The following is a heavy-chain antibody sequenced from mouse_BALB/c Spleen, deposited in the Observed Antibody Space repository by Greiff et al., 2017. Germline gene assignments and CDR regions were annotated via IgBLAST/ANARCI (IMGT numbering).Heavy chain of an antibody. CDR1: GFSLTSYG. V-gene: IGHV2-9*02. CDR3: ARVPFTTVVATDYAMDC. D-gene: IGHD1-1*01. J-gene: IGHJ4*01. Sequence: QVQLKESGPGLVAPSQSLSITCTVSGFSLTSYGVHWVRQPPGKGLEWLGVICAGGSTNYNSALMSRLSISKDNSKSQVFLKMNSLQTDDTAMYYCARVPFTTVVATDYAMDCWGQGTSVTVSS. CDR2: ICAGGST.